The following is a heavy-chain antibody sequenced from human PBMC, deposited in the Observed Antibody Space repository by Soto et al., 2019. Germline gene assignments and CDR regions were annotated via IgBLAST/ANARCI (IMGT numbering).Heavy chain of an antibody. CDR3: ASRGVVNYY. Sequence: GGSLRLSCAASGFTFSSCAMSWVRQAPGKGLEWISAINEDGTGTYYADSVKGRFTISRDNSKNILYLQMNNLRAEDTAVYFCASRGVVNYYWGRGTLVTVSS. CDR1: GFTFSSCA. V-gene: IGHV3-23*01. CDR2: INEDGTGT. D-gene: IGHD3-3*01. J-gene: IGHJ4*02.